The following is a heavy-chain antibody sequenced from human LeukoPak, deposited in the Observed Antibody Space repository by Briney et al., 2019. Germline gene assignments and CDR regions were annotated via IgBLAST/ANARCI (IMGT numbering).Heavy chain of an antibody. CDR1: GGSISSSTYY. D-gene: IGHD2-21*01. Sequence: SSETLCLTCTVSGGSISSSTYYWGRIRQPPGKGLEWIGSIYYSGSTYCNPSFRSRITISVDTSKNQCSLKLSSVTAADTAVYYCARLKEFQKIFDYWGQGTMVTVSS. CDR3: ARLKEFQKIFDY. V-gene: IGHV4-39*01. CDR2: IYYSGST. J-gene: IGHJ4*02.